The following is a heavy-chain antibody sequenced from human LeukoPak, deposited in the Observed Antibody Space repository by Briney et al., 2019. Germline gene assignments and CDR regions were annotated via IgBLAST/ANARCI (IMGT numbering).Heavy chain of an antibody. D-gene: IGHD6-13*01. CDR3: ARMDSSSWYGDYYYGMDV. J-gene: IGHJ6*02. V-gene: IGHV3-21*01. Sequence: GGSLRLSCAASGFTFSSYSMNWVRQAPGKGLEWVSSISSSSSYIYSADSVKGRFTISSDNAKNSLYLQMNSLRAEDTAVYYCARMDSSSWYGDYYYGMDVWGQGTTVTVSS. CDR2: ISSSSSYI. CDR1: GFTFSSYS.